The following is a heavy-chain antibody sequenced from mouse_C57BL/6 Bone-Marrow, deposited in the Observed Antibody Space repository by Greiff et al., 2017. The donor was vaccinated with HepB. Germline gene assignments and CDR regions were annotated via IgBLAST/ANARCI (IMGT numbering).Heavy chain of an antibody. V-gene: IGHV5-4*01. Sequence: EVNVVESGGGLVKPGGSLKLSCAASGFTFSSYAMSWVRQTPEKRLEWVATISDGGSYTYYPDNVKGRFTISRDNAKNNLYLQMSHLKSEDTAMYYCAREITTYYYAMDYWGQGTSVTVSS. CDR3: AREITTYYYAMDY. CDR2: ISDGGSYT. J-gene: IGHJ4*01. D-gene: IGHD1-1*01. CDR1: GFTFSSYA.